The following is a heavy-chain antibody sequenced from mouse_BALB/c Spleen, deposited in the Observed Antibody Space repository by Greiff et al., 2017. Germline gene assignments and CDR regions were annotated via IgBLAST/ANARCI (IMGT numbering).Heavy chain of an antibody. Sequence: EVQLVESGGGLVQPGESLKLSCESNEYEFPTYDMPWVRKTPEKRLELVAAINSDGGSTYYPDTMERRFIISRDNTKKTLYLQMSSLRSEDTALYYCARQNYRCYFDYWGQGSTLTVSS. J-gene: IGHJ2*01. V-gene: IGHV5-2*01. CDR2: INSDGGST. CDR3: ARQNYRCYFDY. CDR1: EYEFPTYD. D-gene: IGHD2-14*01.